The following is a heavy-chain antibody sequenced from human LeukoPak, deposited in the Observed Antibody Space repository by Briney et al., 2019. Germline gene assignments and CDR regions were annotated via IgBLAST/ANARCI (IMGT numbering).Heavy chain of an antibody. Sequence: PSETLSLTCTVSGGSISSYYWSWIRQPAGKGLEWIGRIYTSGSTNYNPSLTSRVTMSVDTSKNQFSLTLSSVTAADTAVYYCARVGTDFWSGYTPYFDYWGQGTLVTVSS. D-gene: IGHD3-3*01. V-gene: IGHV4-4*07. CDR3: ARVGTDFWSGYTPYFDY. J-gene: IGHJ4*02. CDR1: GGSISSYY. CDR2: IYTSGST.